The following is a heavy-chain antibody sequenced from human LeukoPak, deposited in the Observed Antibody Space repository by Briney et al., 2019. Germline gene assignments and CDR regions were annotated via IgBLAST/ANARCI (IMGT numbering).Heavy chain of an antibody. V-gene: IGHV4-30-4*01. CDR2: IYYSGST. Sequence: SETPSLTCTVSGGSISSGDYYWSWIRQPPGKGLEWIGYIYYSGSTYYNPSLKSRVTISVDTSKNQFSLKLSSVTAADTAVYYCARVTYYYDSSGYYQSPSFDYWGQGTLVTVSS. J-gene: IGHJ4*02. D-gene: IGHD3-22*01. CDR3: ARVTYYYDSSGYYQSPSFDY. CDR1: GGSISSGDYY.